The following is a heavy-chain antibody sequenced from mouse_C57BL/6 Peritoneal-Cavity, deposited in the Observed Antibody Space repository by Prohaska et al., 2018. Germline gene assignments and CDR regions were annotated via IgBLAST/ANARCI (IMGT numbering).Heavy chain of an antibody. CDR1: GFTFSGFW. Sequence: EVQLLETGGGLVQPGGSRGLSCEGSGFTFSGFWMSWVRQKPGKTLEWIGDINSDSSAINYAPSIKDRFTIFRDNDKSTLYLQMSNVRSEDTATYFCMRYGNYWYFDVWGTGTTVTVSS. V-gene: IGHV11-2*01. CDR2: INSDSSAI. J-gene: IGHJ1*03. D-gene: IGHD2-1*01. CDR3: MRYGNYWYFDV.